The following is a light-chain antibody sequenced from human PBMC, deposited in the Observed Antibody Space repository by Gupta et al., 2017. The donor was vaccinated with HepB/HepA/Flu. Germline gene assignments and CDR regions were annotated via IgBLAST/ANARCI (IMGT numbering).Light chain of an antibody. CDR3: QAWDSSTPWV. CDR2: QDN. Sequence: SYDLTQPPSVSVSPGQTASITCSGDKLGDKYACWYQQQPGQSPVLVIYQDNKRPSGIPGRFSGSNSGNTATLTISGTQAMDEADYYRQAWDSSTPWVFGGGTKLTVL. V-gene: IGLV3-1*01. J-gene: IGLJ3*02. CDR1: KLGDKY.